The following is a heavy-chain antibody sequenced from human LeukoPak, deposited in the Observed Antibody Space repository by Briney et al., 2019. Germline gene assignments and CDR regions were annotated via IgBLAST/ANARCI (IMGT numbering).Heavy chain of an antibody. D-gene: IGHD4-11*01. CDR3: ARQTDYRFDY. CDR1: GYSFTSYW. Sequence: PGGSLRLSCKGFGYSFTSYWTGWVRQVPGKCLEWMGIIYPGDSDTRYSPSFQGQVTISADKPISTAYLQWSSLQASDTAMYYCARQTDYRFDYWGKGTLVIVSS. CDR2: IYPGDSDT. J-gene: IGHJ4*01. V-gene: IGHV5-51*01.